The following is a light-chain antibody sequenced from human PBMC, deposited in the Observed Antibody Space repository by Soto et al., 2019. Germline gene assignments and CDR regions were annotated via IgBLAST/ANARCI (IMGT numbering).Light chain of an antibody. J-gene: IGKJ4*01. V-gene: IGKV3-20*01. CDR2: GAS. CDR3: QTYGSSPLT. Sequence: EIVLTQSPGTLSLSPGERATLSCRASQSVSSSYLAWYQQKPGQAPRLLIYGASSRATGIPDSFSGSGSGTDFTLTISRLEPEDFAVYYCQTYGSSPLTFGGGAKVDIK. CDR1: QSVSSSY.